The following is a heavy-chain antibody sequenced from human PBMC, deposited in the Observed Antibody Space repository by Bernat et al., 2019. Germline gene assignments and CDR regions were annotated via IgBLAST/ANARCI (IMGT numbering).Heavy chain of an antibody. CDR3: AKEVGYCSGGSYYYYYGMDV. V-gene: IGHV3-23*01. J-gene: IGHJ6*02. CDR1: GFTFSSYA. Sequence: EVQLLESGGGLVQPGGSLRLSCAASGFTFSSYAMSWVRQAPGKGLEWVSAISGSGGSTYYADSVKGRFTISRDNSKNTLYLQMNSLRAEDTAVYYCAKEVGYCSGGSYYYYYGMDVWGQGTTVTVSS. CDR2: ISGSGGST. D-gene: IGHD2-15*01.